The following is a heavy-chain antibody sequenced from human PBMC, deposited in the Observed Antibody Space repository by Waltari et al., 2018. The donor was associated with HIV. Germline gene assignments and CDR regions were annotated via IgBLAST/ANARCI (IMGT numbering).Heavy chain of an antibody. D-gene: IGHD6-19*01. V-gene: IGHV4-59*01. CDR3: ARAGWYNYYYYGMDV. CDR2: IYYIVST. CDR1: GGSISSYY. J-gene: IGHJ6*02. Sequence: QVQLQESGPGLVKPSETLSLTCTVSGGSISSYYWSWIRQPPGKGLEWIGFIYYIVSTNYNPSLKSRVTISVDTSKNQFSLKLSSVTAADTAVYYCARAGWYNYYYYGMDVWGQGTTVTVSS.